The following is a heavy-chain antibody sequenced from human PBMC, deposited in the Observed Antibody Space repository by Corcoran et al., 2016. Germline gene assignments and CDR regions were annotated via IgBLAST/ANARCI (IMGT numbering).Heavy chain of an antibody. D-gene: IGHD2-2*03. V-gene: IGHV3-33*01. CDR1: GFTFSSYG. CDR2: IWYDGSNK. Sequence: QVQLVESGGGVVQPGRSLRLSCAASGFTFSSYGMHWVRQAPGKGLEWVAVIWYDGSNKYYADSVKGRFTISRDNSKNTLYLQMNSLRAEDPAVYYFARVDGYCSSTSYCYYYYGMDVWGQGTTVTVSS. J-gene: IGHJ6*02. CDR3: ARVDGYCSSTSYCYYYYGMDV.